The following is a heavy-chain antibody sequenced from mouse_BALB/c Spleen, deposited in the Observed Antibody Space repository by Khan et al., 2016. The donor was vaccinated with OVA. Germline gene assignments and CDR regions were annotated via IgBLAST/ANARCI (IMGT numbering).Heavy chain of an antibody. CDR2: INPRSGYT. D-gene: IGHD1-2*01. J-gene: IGHJ4*01. V-gene: IGHV1-4*01. Sequence: QVQLKQSGAEPARPGASVKMSCTASGYTFTSNTMHWVKPRPGQGLEWIGYINPRSGYTNYNQKFNDKATLTADQSSSTAYMQLSSLTSEDSAGEYWARRTTAYAMDYWGQGTSVTVAS. CDR3: ARRTTAYAMDY. CDR1: GYTFTSNT.